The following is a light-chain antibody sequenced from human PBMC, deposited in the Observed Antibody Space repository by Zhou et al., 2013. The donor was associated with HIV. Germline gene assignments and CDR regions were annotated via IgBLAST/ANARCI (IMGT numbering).Light chain of an antibody. Sequence: AIRMTQSPSSFSASTGDRVTITCRASQGISSYLAWYQQKPGKAPKLLIYAASTLQSGVPSRFSGSGSGTEFTLTISSLQPEDFATYYCQQVNSYPRLGQGTKLEI. CDR2: AAS. J-gene: IGKJ2*01. CDR1: QGISSY. V-gene: IGKV1-8*01. CDR3: QQVNSYPR.